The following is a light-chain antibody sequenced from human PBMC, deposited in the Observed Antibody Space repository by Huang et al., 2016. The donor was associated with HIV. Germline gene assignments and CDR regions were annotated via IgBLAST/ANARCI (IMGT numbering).Light chain of an antibody. CDR3: QQYYSPPQT. Sequence: DIQMTQSPSSLSASLGDRVTITCRASQCITNSLAWYQQKPGKAPKLLLYDASRLESGVPSRFSGSGAGTDYTLTISSLQPEDFATYYCQQYYSPPQTFGQGTKVEI. V-gene: IGKV1-NL1*01. J-gene: IGKJ1*01. CDR1: QCITNS. CDR2: DAS.